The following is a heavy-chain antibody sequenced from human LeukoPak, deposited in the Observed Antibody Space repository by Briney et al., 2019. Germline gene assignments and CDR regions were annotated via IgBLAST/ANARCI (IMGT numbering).Heavy chain of an antibody. D-gene: IGHD2-8*01. CDR2: IYTSGST. V-gene: IGHV4-61*02. CDR3: ARDRMVDAFDI. Sequence: SETLSLTCTVSGYSISSGYYWGWIRQPAGKGLEWIGRIYTSGSTNYNPSLKSRVTISVDTSKNQFSLKLSSVTAADTAVYYCARDRMVDAFDIWGQGTMVTVSS. J-gene: IGHJ3*02. CDR1: GYSISSGYY.